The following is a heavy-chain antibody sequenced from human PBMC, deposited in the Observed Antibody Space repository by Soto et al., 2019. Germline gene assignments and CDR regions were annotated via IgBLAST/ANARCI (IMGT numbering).Heavy chain of an antibody. D-gene: IGHD2-15*01. CDR3: ARDLQYCSGGSCYSDY. CDR2: ISSSSSYI. J-gene: IGHJ4*02. Sequence: GSLRLSCAASGFTFSSYSMNWVRQAPGKGLEWVSSISSSSSYIYYADSVKGRFTISRDNAKNSLYLQMNSLRAEDTAVYYCARDLQYCSGGSCYSDYWGQGTLVTVSS. CDR1: GFTFSSYS. V-gene: IGHV3-21*01.